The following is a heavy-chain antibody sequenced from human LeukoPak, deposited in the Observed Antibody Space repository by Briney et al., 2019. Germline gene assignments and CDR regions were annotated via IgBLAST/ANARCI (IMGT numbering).Heavy chain of an antibody. CDR3: ARDLTRGGYYYGMDV. D-gene: IGHD3-16*01. Sequence: PGGSLRLSCAASGFTFSSYAMSWVRQAPGKGLEWVSGISGSGGRTYYADSVKGRFTISRHNSKNTLYLQMNSLRAEDTAVYYCARDLTRGGYYYGMDVWGQGTTVTVSS. V-gene: IGHV3-23*01. CDR1: GFTFSSYA. CDR2: ISGSGGRT. J-gene: IGHJ6*02.